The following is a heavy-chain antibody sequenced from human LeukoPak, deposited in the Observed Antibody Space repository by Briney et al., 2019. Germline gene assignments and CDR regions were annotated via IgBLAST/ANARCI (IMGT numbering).Heavy chain of an antibody. J-gene: IGHJ4*02. CDR3: ARRGTALDY. CDR1: GSSFTTHW. Sequence: GASLQISCKGSGSSFTTHWIGWVRQVPGKGLEWMGIIYPGDSDTRYSLSFQGQVTISADKSINTAYLQWSSLKASDTAMYYCARRGTALDYWGQGTLVTVSS. V-gene: IGHV5-51*01. CDR2: IYPGDSDT. D-gene: IGHD5-18*01.